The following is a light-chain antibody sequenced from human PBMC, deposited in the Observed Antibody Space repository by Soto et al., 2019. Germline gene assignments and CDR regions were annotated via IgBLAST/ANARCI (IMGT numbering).Light chain of an antibody. CDR1: SSDVDSYNR. V-gene: IGLV2-18*02. CDR2: EVS. CDR3: CSYAGSHTWV. Sequence: QSAPTQPRSVSGSPGQSVTISCTGTSSDVDSYNRVSWYQQPPGTAPKLMIYEVSNQPSGVPDRFSGSKSGNTASLTISGLQAEDEADYYCCSYAGSHTWVFGTGTKVTVL. J-gene: IGLJ1*01.